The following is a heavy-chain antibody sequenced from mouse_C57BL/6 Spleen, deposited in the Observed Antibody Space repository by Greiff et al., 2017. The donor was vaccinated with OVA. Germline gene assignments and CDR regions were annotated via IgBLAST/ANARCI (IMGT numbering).Heavy chain of an antibody. CDR2: IDPSDSYT. CDR3: ARRRDITTVVDDY. D-gene: IGHD1-1*01. V-gene: IGHV1-59*01. Sequence: QVQLQQPGAELVRPGPSVKLSCKASGYTFTSYWMHWVKQRPGQGLEWIGVIDPSDSYTNYNQKFKGKATLTVDTSSSTAYMQLSSLTSEDSAVYYCARRRDITTVVDDYWGQGTTLTVSS. J-gene: IGHJ2*01. CDR1: GYTFTSYW.